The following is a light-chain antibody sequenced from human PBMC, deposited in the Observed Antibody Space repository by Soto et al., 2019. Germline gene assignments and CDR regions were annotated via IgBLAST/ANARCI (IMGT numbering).Light chain of an antibody. J-gene: IGKJ1*01. CDR3: MQALQAPWT. V-gene: IGKV2-28*01. CDR2: LGS. CDR1: QSLLYSNGYNY. Sequence: DIVMTQSPLSLPVTPGEPASISCRSSQSLLYSNGYNYLDWYLQRPGQSPQLLIYLGSNRASGVPDRFSGSGSGADVTLKISRVEAEDVGVYYCMQALQAPWTFGQGTQVEFK.